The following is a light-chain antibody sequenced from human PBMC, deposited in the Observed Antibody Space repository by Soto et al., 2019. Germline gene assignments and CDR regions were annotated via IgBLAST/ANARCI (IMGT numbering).Light chain of an antibody. CDR1: QTIRSS. Sequence: EVVMTQSPASLSASPGKRVTLSCRASQTIRSSLAWYQQRPGQAPRLLIYDASTRATGIPPRFSGGGSGTEFTVTISSLQSEDFAIYYCQQYDIWPPYTFGQGTKVEF. CDR3: QQYDIWPPYT. V-gene: IGKV3-15*01. CDR2: DAS. J-gene: IGKJ2*01.